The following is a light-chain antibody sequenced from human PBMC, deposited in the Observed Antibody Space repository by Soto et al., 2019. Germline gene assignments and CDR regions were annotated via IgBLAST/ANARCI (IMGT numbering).Light chain of an antibody. CDR2: VNT. Sequence: QSVLTQPPSVSGAPGQTITISCTGSSSNIGADFGVHWYQQLPGAAPKLVIFVNTNRPSGVPDRFSGSKSGTSASLAITGLQVEDEADYYCQSYDRSLSGWVFGTGTKVTVL. J-gene: IGLJ3*02. V-gene: IGLV1-40*01. CDR1: SSNIGADFG. CDR3: QSYDRSLSGWV.